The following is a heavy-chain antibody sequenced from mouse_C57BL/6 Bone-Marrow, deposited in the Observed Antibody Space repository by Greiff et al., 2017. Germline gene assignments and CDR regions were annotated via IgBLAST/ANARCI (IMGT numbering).Heavy chain of an antibody. CDR2: INPNNGGT. CDR1: GYTFTDYN. Sequence: VQLQQSGPELVKPGASVKIPCKASGYTFTDYNMDWVKQSHGKSLEWIGEINPNNGGTNYNQKLKGKATWTVDKSSSTAYMDLRSLTSEDTAYYYCARELSRKYFDDWGTVTTVTVSS. CDR3: ARELSRKYFDD. V-gene: IGHV1-18*01. D-gene: IGHD1-1*01. J-gene: IGHJ1*03.